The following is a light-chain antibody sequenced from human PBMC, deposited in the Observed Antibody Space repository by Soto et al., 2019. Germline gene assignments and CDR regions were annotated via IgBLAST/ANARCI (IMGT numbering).Light chain of an antibody. V-gene: IGKV3-15*01. CDR1: QSVGSN. J-gene: IGKJ4*01. CDR3: QKVYSAPLT. CDR2: GAS. Sequence: EIVMTQSPATLSVSPGERATLSCRASQSVGSNLAWYQQKPDQAPRLLISGASTRATSIPARFSGSGSGTEFTLTISSLQSEDVGTYYCQKVYSAPLTFGGGTKVEIK.